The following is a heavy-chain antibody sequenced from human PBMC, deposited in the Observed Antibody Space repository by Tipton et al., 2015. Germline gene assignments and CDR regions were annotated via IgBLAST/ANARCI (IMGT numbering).Heavy chain of an antibody. J-gene: IGHJ4*02. CDR3: TKDKIATGPNTFTY. CDR2: ISGSGGYI. V-gene: IGHV3-21*04. CDR1: GFTFSYST. Sequence: GSLRLSCAASGFTFSYSTMDWVRQAPGKGLEWVSSISGSGGYIHYADSVKGRFTASRDNAKNSLYLQMNSLRPEDSAFYYCTKDKIATGPNTFTYWGQGTQVTVSS. D-gene: IGHD1-1*01.